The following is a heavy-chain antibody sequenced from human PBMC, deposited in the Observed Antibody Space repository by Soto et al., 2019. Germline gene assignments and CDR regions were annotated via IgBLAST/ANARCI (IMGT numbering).Heavy chain of an antibody. CDR2: ISYDGSNK. D-gene: IGHD4-17*01. CDR3: ARSSTVAPSDDY. CDR1: GFTFSSYA. Sequence: ESGGGVVQPGRSLRLSCAASGFTFSSYAMHWVRQAPGKGLEWVAVISYDGSNKYYADSVKGRFTISRDNSKNTLYLQMNSLRAEDTAVYYCARSSTVAPSDDYWGQGTLVTVSS. J-gene: IGHJ4*02. V-gene: IGHV3-30-3*01.